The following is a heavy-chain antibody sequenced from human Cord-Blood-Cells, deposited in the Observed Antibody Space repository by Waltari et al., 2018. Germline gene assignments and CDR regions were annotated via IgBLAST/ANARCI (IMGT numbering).Heavy chain of an antibody. CDR1: GYTFTSYD. D-gene: IGHD3-10*01. CDR2: MNPNIVKT. Sequence: QVQLVQSGAEVKKPGASVKVSCKASGYTFTSYDINWVRKDTGQGLEWMGWMNPNIVKTGDAQRFQGRFTMTRNTSIRTAYMELSSLRSEDTAVYYCARVKNYYGSGSYYNFYYWGQGTLVTVSS. J-gene: IGHJ4*02. V-gene: IGHV1-8*01. CDR3: ARVKNYYGSGSYYNFYY.